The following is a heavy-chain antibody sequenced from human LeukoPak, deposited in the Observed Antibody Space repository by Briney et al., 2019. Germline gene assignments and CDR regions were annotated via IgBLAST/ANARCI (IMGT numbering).Heavy chain of an antibody. D-gene: IGHD3-10*01. CDR3: AKDGSSQGFGQ. CDR1: GFTFSSYA. V-gene: IGHV3-23*01. Sequence: GGSLRLSCAASGFTFSSYAVSWVRQAPGKGLEWVSAISGSGGSTYYADSVKSRFTISRDNSKNTLYLQMNSLRAEDTAVYYCAKDGSSQGFGQWGQGTLVTVSS. J-gene: IGHJ4*02. CDR2: ISGSGGST.